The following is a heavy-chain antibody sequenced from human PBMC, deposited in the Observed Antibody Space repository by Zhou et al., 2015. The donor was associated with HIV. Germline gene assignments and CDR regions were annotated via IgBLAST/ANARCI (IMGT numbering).Heavy chain of an antibody. CDR2: XNPSSGTT. D-gene: IGHD1-1*01. CDR1: GYTFTTHS. J-gene: IGHJ4*02. Sequence: QVQLVQSGPEVKRPGASVTLSCKTTGYTFTTHSIQWVRQVPGQGLEWMGVFXNPSSGTTSYAQKFRDRVTMSRDTSTNTFYLELTSLKSDDTAVFYCARIIGHWTSACDYWGQGTLVVVSS. CDR3: ARIIGHWTSACDY. V-gene: IGHV1-46*01.